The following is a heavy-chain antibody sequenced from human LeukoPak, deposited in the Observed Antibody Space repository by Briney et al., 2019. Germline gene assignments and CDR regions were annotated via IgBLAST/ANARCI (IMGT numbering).Heavy chain of an antibody. D-gene: IGHD2-21*02. CDR2: IYYSGNT. J-gene: IGHJ4*02. CDR3: AREILAYCGGDCYSAPFDY. Sequence: SETLSLTCTVSGGSISSGDYYWSWIRQPPGKGLEWIGYIYYSGNTYYNPSLKSRVTISVDTSKSQFSLKLTSVTAADTAVYYCAREILAYCGGDCYSAPFDYWGQGTLVTVSS. V-gene: IGHV4-30-4*01. CDR1: GGSISSGDYY.